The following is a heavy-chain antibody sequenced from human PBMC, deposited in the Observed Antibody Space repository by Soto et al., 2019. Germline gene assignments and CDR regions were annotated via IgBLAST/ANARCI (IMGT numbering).Heavy chain of an antibody. Sequence: EVQLVESGGGLVQPGGSLRLSCAASGFTVSRSYMTWVRQAPGRGLEWVALIYSGGNTDYADSVKGRFTISRDNSKNAVFLQMNSLRLADTAVYSCARVVDSVSYYKQNWYFGLWGRGTLVTVSS. J-gene: IGHJ2*01. CDR1: GFTVSRSY. D-gene: IGHD3-10*01. V-gene: IGHV3-66*01. CDR2: IYSGGNT. CDR3: ARVVDSVSYYKQNWYFGL.